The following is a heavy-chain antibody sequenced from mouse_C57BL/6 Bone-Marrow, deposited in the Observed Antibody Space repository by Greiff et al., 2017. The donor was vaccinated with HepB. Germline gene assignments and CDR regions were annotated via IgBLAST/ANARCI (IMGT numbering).Heavy chain of an antibody. V-gene: IGHV7-3*01. Sequence: EVQRVESGGGLVQPGGSLSLSCAASGFTFTDYYMSWVRQPPGKALEWLGFIRNKANGYTTEYSASVKGRFTISRDNSQSILYLQMNALRAEDSATYYCARSLLLLGGFAYWGQGTLVTVSA. CDR1: GFTFTDYY. CDR3: ARSLLLLGGFAY. CDR2: IRNKANGYTT. J-gene: IGHJ3*01. D-gene: IGHD1-1*01.